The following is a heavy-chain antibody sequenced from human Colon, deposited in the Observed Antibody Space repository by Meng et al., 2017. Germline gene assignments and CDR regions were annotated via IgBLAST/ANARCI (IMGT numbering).Heavy chain of an antibody. CDR3: AKAAAYNLDI. D-gene: IGHD5-24*01. V-gene: IGHV4-4*02. Sequence: QLKFQESGPGLMRPSGTLSLEGAVSGDSIHDQWFSWVRQPPGKGLEWIGEIFHFGSTNYNPSLESRVTISVDKSKNQVSLNLISVTAADTAVYYCAKAAAYNLDIWGPGILVTVSS. J-gene: IGHJ4*02. CDR2: IFHFGST. CDR1: GDSIHDQW.